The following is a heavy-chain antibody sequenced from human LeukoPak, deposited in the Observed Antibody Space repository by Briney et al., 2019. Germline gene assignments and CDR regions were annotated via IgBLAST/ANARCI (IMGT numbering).Heavy chain of an antibody. Sequence: ASVKVSCKASGYTYTGYHMHCVRQAPGQGLEWMGWINPNSGGTNYAQKFQGRVTMTRDTSTSTAYMELSRLRSDDTAVYYCARGVCSSTSCYDAFDIWGQGTMVAVSS. CDR2: INPNSGGT. V-gene: IGHV1-2*02. CDR3: ARGVCSSTSCYDAFDI. J-gene: IGHJ3*02. D-gene: IGHD2-2*01. CDR1: GYTYTGYH.